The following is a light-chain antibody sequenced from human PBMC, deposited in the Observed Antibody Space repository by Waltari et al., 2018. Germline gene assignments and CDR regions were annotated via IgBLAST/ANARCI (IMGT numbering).Light chain of an antibody. CDR2: DEH. Sequence: SSEMTQEPAVSVPLGQTVRLTCQGGGLRPFYATWYQQKPGQAPLLVIYDEHNRPSAIPDRFSGSRSGNTASLTISGAQAEDEADYYCNTRDISGDHLVFGSGTKVTVL. CDR1: GLRPFY. CDR3: NTRDISGDHLV. J-gene: IGLJ1*01. V-gene: IGLV3-19*01.